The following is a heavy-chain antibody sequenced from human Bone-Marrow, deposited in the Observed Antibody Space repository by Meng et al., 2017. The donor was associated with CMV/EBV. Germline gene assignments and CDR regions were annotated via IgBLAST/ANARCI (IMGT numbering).Heavy chain of an antibody. J-gene: IGHJ1*01. D-gene: IGHD4-23*01. CDR3: ARERGGNLDAEYFQH. CDR2: INPNSGGT. Sequence: ASGYTLTGYYMHWVRQAPGQGLEWMGWINPNSGGTNYAQKFQGRVTMARDTSISTAYMELSRLRSDDTAVYYCARERGGNLDAEYFQHWGQGTLVTVSS. V-gene: IGHV1-2*02. CDR1: GYTLTGYY.